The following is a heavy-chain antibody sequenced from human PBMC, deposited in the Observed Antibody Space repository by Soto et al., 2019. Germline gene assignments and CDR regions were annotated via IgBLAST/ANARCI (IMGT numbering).Heavy chain of an antibody. CDR1: GFSLNTGGVT. CDR3: ALSPGPPVYLHL. Sequence: SGPTLVTPTHSLTLTCVFSGFSLNTGGVTVGWIRQPPGKALEWVALIYWDDGKRYSPSLKSRLTITKETSRNQVVLTMTNVDPEDTATYFFALSPGPPVYLHLCGAATLLTVSS. CDR2: IYWDDGK. J-gene: IGHJ5*02. V-gene: IGHV2-5*02. D-gene: IGHD3-10*01.